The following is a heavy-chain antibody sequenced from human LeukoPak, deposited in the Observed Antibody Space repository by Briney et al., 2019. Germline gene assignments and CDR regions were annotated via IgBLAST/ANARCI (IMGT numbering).Heavy chain of an antibody. J-gene: IGHJ4*02. D-gene: IGHD6-19*01. Sequence: SVKVSCKASGFIFSSSAVQWVRQARGQRLEWIGWIVVGSGNTNYTQNFQERVTITRDMSTSTAYMELSSLRSEDTAVYYCAREGIAVAGPFDYWGQGTLVTVSS. CDR1: GFIFSSSA. CDR2: IVVGSGNT. CDR3: AREGIAVAGPFDY. V-gene: IGHV1-58*01.